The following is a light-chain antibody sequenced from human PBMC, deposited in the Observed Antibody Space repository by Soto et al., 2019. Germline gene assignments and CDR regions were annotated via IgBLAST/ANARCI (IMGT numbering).Light chain of an antibody. J-gene: IGLJ3*02. CDR3: QTWGTGIQWV. CDR1: SGHSSYA. Sequence: QAVVTQSPSASASLGASVKLTCTLSSGHSSYAIAWHQQQPEKGPRYLMKLNSDGSHSKGGGIPDRFSGSSSGAERYLTISSLQSEDEADYYCQTWGTGIQWVFGGGTQLTVL. CDR2: LNSDGSH. V-gene: IGLV4-69*01.